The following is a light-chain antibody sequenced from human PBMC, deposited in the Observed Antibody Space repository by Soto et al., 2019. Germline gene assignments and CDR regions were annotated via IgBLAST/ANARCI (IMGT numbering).Light chain of an antibody. CDR1: QAISNY. Sequence: DIQRTQSPSFLSATFGDKVTSTGGASQAISNYLNWYQQKPGKAPNLLIFGAKTLQSGVPSRFSGSGYGTDFTLTITTLQPEDVGMYYCQQCHATPLTFCQRTRLEIK. CDR3: QQCHATPLT. CDR2: GAK. V-gene: IGKV1-39*01. J-gene: IGKJ5*01.